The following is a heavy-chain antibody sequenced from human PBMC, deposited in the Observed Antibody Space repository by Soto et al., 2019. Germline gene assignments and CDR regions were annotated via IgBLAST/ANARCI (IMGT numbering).Heavy chain of an antibody. CDR3: ARGGSSSWYGDYYYGMDV. CDR2: INPNSGGT. Sequence: ASVKVSCKASGYTFTGYYMHWVRQAPGQGLEWMGWINPNSGGTNYAQKFQGWVTMTRDTSISTAYMELSRLRSDDTAVYYCARGGSSSWYGDYYYGMDVWGQGTTVTVS. V-gene: IGHV1-2*04. J-gene: IGHJ6*02. CDR1: GYTFTGYY. D-gene: IGHD6-13*01.